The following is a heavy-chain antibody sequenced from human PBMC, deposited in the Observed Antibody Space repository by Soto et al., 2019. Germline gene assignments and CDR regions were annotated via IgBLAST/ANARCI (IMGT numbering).Heavy chain of an antibody. J-gene: IGHJ4*02. CDR3: ARASLRRVASSGDH. V-gene: IGHV3-33*01. CDR2: IWYDGSFK. D-gene: IGHD2-15*01. Sequence: VQLVESGGGVVQPGRSLRLSCAASGFTFSSYGMIWVRQAPGKGLELVSFIWYDGSFKYYADSVKGRFTISRDNSKNTLYLQLDSLRAEDTAVYYCARASLRRVASSGDHWGQGTLVTVSS. CDR1: GFTFSSYG.